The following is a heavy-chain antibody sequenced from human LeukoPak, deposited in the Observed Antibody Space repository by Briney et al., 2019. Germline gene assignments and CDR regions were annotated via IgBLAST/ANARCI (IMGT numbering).Heavy chain of an antibody. CDR1: GGSISSYY. V-gene: IGHV4-59*01. CDR3: AVGRGFWSGYWTPAIDY. Sequence: PSETLSLTCTVSGGSISSYYWSWIRQPPGKGLEWIGYIYYSGSTNYNPSLKSRVTITVDTSKNQFSLKLSSVTAADTAVYYCAVGRGFWSGYWTPAIDYWGQGTLVTVSS. CDR2: IYYSGST. D-gene: IGHD3-3*01. J-gene: IGHJ4*02.